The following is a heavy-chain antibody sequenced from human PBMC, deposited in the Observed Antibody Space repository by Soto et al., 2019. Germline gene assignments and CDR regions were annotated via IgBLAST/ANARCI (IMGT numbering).Heavy chain of an antibody. CDR2: IYYSGST. D-gene: IGHD3-16*02. J-gene: IGHJ4*02. V-gene: IGHV4-61*08. CDR1: GGSISSGGYY. Sequence: SETLSLTCTVSGGSISSGGYYWSWIRQHPGKGLEWIGYIYYSGSTNYNPSLKSRVTISVDTSKNQFSLKLSSVTAADTAVYYCASYDYVWGSYRFAAFDYWGQGTLVTVSS. CDR3: ASYDYVWGSYRFAAFDY.